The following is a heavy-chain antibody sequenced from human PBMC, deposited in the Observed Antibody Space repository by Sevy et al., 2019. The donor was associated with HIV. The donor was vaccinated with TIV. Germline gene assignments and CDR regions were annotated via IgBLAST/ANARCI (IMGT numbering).Heavy chain of an antibody. CDR1: GFTVSSNY. D-gene: IGHD3-3*01. J-gene: IGHJ6*02. CDR2: LYSGGTT. Sequence: GGSLRLSCAASGFTVSSNYMSWVRRAPGKGLEWVSVLYSGGTTYDADSVKGRFTISRDNSKNTLYLQMNNLTAEDTAVYYCARERESTIFGVLIEYGMDVWGQGTTVTVSS. V-gene: IGHV3-53*01. CDR3: ARERESTIFGVLIEYGMDV.